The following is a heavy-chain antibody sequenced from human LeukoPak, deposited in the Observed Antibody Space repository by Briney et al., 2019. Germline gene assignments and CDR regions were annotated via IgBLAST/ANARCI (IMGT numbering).Heavy chain of an antibody. Sequence: PSETLSLTCTVSGGSISSSSYYWGWIRQPPGKGLEWIGSIYYSGSTYYNPSLKSRVTISVDTSKNQFSLKLSSVTAADTAAYYCARGPYGDFDYWGQGTLVTVSS. CDR3: ARGPYGDFDY. CDR1: GGSISSSSYY. V-gene: IGHV4-39*07. CDR2: IYYSGST. J-gene: IGHJ4*02. D-gene: IGHD3-10*01.